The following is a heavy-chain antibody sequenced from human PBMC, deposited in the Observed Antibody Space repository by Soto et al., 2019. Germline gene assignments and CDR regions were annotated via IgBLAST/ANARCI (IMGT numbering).Heavy chain of an antibody. D-gene: IGHD5-12*01. CDR1: GFTVSSANF. CDR3: HGYSY. V-gene: IGHV3-53*01. J-gene: IGHJ4*02. CDR2: IYSGGTT. Sequence: EVQVVESGGGLIQPGGSLRLSCVVSGFTVSSANFMSWVRQAPGRGLEWVSVIYSGGTTFYADSVKGRFTISRDNSKNTLYLQMNSLRTEDTAVYYCHGYSYSGQGTLVTVSS.